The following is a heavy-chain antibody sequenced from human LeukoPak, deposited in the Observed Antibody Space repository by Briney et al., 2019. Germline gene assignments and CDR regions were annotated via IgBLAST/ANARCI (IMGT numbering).Heavy chain of an antibody. Sequence: PSETLSLTCAVYGGSFSGYYWSWIRQPPRKGLEWIGEINHSGSTNYNPSLKSRVTISVDTSKNQFSLKLSSVTAADTAVYYCARVGLNCSSTSCSAFDIWGQGTMVTVSS. CDR3: ARVGLNCSSTSCSAFDI. CDR1: GGSFSGYY. V-gene: IGHV4-34*01. D-gene: IGHD2-2*01. J-gene: IGHJ3*02. CDR2: INHSGST.